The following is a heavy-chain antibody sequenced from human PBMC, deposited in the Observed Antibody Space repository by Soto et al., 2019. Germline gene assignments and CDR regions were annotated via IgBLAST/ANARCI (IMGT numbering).Heavy chain of an antibody. CDR1: GFTFSMYW. CDR2: ISDDGSRA. J-gene: IGHJ4*02. V-gene: IGHV3-74*01. Sequence: LRLSCTASGFTFSMYWMHWVRQVPGKGPEWVSRISDDGSRADYADSVKGRFTISRDNARNTLYLEMHVLRADDTAVYYCTRGPRPSSVGTGAFWGQGTPVTVSS. D-gene: IGHD3-10*01. CDR3: TRGPRPSSVGTGAF.